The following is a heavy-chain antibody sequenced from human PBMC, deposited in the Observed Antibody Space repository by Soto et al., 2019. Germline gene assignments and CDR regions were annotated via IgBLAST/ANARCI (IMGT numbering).Heavy chain of an antibody. J-gene: IGHJ4*02. Sequence: SVKVSWKSSVYTFNFYGITLVRQAPGQGLEWMGWISGFNGNTNYAADLQGRVTMTTDTSTSTAYMEIRGLRSDDTAVYYCARSGVSSGHESPDFDSWGQGTLVTVPQ. CDR1: VYTFNFYG. V-gene: IGHV1-18*01. CDR2: ISGFNGNT. D-gene: IGHD6-25*01. CDR3: ARSGVSSGHESPDFDS.